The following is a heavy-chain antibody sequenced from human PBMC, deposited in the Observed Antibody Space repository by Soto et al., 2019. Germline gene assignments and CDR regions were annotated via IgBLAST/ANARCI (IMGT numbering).Heavy chain of an antibody. CDR2: ISGSGGST. J-gene: IGHJ6*02. Sequence: PGGSLRLSCAASGFTFSSYAMSWVRQAPGKGLEWVSAISGSGGSTYYADSVKGRFTISRDNSKNTLYLQMNSLRAEDTAVYYCVKRFRGSGYGHYYYYYGMDVWGQGTTVTVSS. D-gene: IGHD3-3*01. CDR1: GFTFSSYA. CDR3: VKRFRGSGYGHYYYYYGMDV. V-gene: IGHV3-23*01.